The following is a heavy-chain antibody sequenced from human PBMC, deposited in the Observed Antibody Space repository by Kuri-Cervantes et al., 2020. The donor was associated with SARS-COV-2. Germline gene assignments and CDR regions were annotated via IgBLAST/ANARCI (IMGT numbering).Heavy chain of an antibody. CDR1: GFTFSSYG. J-gene: IGHJ6*03. CDR2: IRYDGSSK. V-gene: IGHV3-30*02. CDR3: AKVVSYRYYYYMDV. Sequence: GGSLRLSCAASGFTFSSYGMHWVRQAPGKGLEWVAFIRYDGSSKYYADSVKGRLTISRDNSKNTLYLQMNSLRAEDTAVYYCAKVVSYRYYYYMDVWGKGTTVTVSS. D-gene: IGHD1-26*01.